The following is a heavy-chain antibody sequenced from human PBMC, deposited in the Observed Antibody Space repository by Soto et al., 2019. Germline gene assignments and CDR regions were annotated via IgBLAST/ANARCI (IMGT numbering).Heavy chain of an antibody. D-gene: IGHD1-7*01. CDR2: ISYDGSNK. CDR1: GFTFSSYG. V-gene: IGHV3-30*18. Sequence: PGGSLRLSCAASGFTFSSYGMHWVRQAPGKELEWVAVISYDGSNKYYADSVKGRFTISRDNPKNTLYLQMNSLRAEDTAVYYCAKGELEIPDYWGQGTLVTVSS. J-gene: IGHJ4*02. CDR3: AKGELEIPDY.